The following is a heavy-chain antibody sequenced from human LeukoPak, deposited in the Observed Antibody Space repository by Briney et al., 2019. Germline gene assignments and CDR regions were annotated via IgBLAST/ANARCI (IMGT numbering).Heavy chain of an antibody. Sequence: GGSLRLPCAASGFTFSSNWMHWVRQAPGKGLVWVSRINEDGSTTSFADSVKGRSTIFRDNAKNTLYLQMNSLRAEDTAVYYCVRDLGGRSGHWGQGTLVTVSS. D-gene: IGHD1-26*01. J-gene: IGHJ4*02. CDR3: VRDLGGRSGH. CDR1: GFTFSSNW. V-gene: IGHV3-74*01. CDR2: INEDGSTT.